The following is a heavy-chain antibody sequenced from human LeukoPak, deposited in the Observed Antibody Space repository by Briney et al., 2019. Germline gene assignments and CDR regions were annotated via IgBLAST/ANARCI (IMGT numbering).Heavy chain of an antibody. CDR1: GGTLSGYY. Sequence: PSETLSLTCAVYGGTLSGYYWSWIRQPPGKGLEWIAYIYYSGSTNYNPSLKSRVTISVDTSKNQFSLKLSSVTAADTAVYYCARESVTSSSEVFDYWGQGTLVTVSS. V-gene: IGHV4-59*01. CDR3: ARESVTSSSEVFDY. J-gene: IGHJ4*02. D-gene: IGHD2-2*01. CDR2: IYYSGST.